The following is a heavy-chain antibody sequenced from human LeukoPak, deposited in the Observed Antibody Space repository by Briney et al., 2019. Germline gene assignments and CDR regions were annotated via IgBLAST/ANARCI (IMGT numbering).Heavy chain of an antibody. D-gene: IGHD2-2*01. J-gene: IGHJ5*02. CDR1: GGSITSGTYY. CDR2: THYSGST. Sequence: PSETLSLTCTVSGGSITSGTYYWSWIRQRPGKGLEWIGYTHYSGSTYNNPSLKSRVTISVDTSKNQVSLKLRSVTAADTAVYYWARDGCRGTGCYGNFLDPGGQRTLVTVPS. CDR3: ARDGCRGTGCYGNFLDP. V-gene: IGHV4-31*03.